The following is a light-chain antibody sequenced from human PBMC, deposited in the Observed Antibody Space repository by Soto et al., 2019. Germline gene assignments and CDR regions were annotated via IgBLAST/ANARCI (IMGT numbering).Light chain of an antibody. Sequence: EIVLTQSPGTLSLSPGERATLSCRASQSVMNNYLAWYQQKPGQAPRLLISGASSRATGIPDRFSGRGSGTDFSLTISRLEPEVFAVFYCPQYGRSPWTFGQGTRVEI. CDR2: GAS. CDR3: PQYGRSPWT. J-gene: IGKJ1*01. V-gene: IGKV3-20*01. CDR1: QSVMNNY.